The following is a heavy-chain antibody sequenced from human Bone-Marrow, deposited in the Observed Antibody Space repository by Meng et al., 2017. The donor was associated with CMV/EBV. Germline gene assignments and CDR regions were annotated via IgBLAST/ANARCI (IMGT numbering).Heavy chain of an antibody. Sequence: SAKVFCKASGGTFSSYAISWVRQAPGQGLEWMGGIIPILGIANYAQKFQGRVTITADKSTSTAYMELSSLRSEDTAVYYCAGRLPRKYQLLLPYYYYGMDVWGQGTTVTVSS. CDR3: AGRLPRKYQLLLPYYYYGMDV. J-gene: IGHJ6*02. CDR1: GGTFSSYA. V-gene: IGHV1-69*10. CDR2: IIPILGIA. D-gene: IGHD2-2*01.